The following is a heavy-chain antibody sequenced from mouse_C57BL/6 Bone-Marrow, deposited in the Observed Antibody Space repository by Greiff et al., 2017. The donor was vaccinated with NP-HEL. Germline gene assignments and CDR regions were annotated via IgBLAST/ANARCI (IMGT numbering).Heavy chain of an antibody. V-gene: IGHV1-69*01. CDR2: IDPSDSYT. CDR3: ARSRGITTVVGDY. J-gene: IGHJ2*01. Sequence: VQLQQSGAELVMPGASVKLSCKASGYTFTSYWMHWVKQRPGQGLEWIGEIDPSDSYTNYNQKFKGKSTLTVDKSSSTAYMQLSSLTSEDSAVYYCARSRGITTVVGDYWGQGTTLTVSS. D-gene: IGHD1-1*01. CDR1: GYTFTSYW.